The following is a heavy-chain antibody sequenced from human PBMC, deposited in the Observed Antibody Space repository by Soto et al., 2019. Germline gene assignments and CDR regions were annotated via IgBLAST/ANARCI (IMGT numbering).Heavy chain of an antibody. V-gene: IGHV3-15*01. Sequence: GGSLRLSCAASGFTFSNAWMSWVRQAPGKGLEWVGRIKSKTDGGTTDYAAPVKGGFTISRDDSKNTLYLQMNSLKTEDTAVYYCTTDHILAQRDGYNSYYFDYWGQGTLVTVSS. CDR1: GFTFSNAW. J-gene: IGHJ4*02. CDR2: IKSKTDGGTT. D-gene: IGHD5-12*01. CDR3: TTDHILAQRDGYNSYYFDY.